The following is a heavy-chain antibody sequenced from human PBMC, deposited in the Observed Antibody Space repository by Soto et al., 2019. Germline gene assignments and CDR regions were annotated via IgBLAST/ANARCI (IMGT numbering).Heavy chain of an antibody. J-gene: IGHJ6*02. Sequence: EVRLEEAGGGFVQPGGSLRSSGSGPDFTFSSFGMHWVRQGPGKGLEWVSRINGDGASLAYADSVKGRFSISRDNVKNTLHLQMNSLGADDTAVYFCAREGSLGLDVWGRGTTVTVSS. CDR3: AREGSLGLDV. CDR2: INGDGASL. V-gene: IGHV3-74*03. CDR1: DFTFSSFG. D-gene: IGHD3-10*01.